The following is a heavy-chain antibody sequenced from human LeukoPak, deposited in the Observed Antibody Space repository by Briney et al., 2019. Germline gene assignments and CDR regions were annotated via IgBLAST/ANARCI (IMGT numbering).Heavy chain of an antibody. CDR2: IYYSGST. V-gene: IGHV4-59*08. CDR3: ATGYSNGWTSDFDY. J-gene: IGHJ4*02. D-gene: IGHD6-19*01. Sequence: SETLSLTCTVSVGSISSYYWSWIRQPPGKGLEWIGYIYYSGSTNYNPSLKSRVTISVDTSKNQFSLKLSSVTAADTAVYYCATGYSNGWTSDFDYWGQGILVTVSP. CDR1: VGSISSYY.